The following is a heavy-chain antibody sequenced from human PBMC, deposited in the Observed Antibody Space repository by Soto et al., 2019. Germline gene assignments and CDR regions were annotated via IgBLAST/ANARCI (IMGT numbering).Heavy chain of an antibody. D-gene: IGHD2-15*01. Sequence: SETLSLTCAVSGGSISSSNWWSWVRQPPGKGLEWIGEIYHSGSTNYNPSLKSRVTISVDKSKNQFSLKLSSVTAADTAVYYCASDLLDSSSYYYYGMDVWGQGTTVTVSS. V-gene: IGHV4-4*02. J-gene: IGHJ6*02. CDR2: IYHSGST. CDR1: GGSISSSNW. CDR3: ASDLLDSSSYYYYGMDV.